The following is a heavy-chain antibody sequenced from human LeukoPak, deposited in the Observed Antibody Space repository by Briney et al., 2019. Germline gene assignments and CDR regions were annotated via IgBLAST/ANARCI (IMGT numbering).Heavy chain of an antibody. CDR1: GFTFSSYE. D-gene: IGHD2-2*01. CDR3: AREFRTYCSSTSCYGLDP. CDR2: ISSSGSTI. Sequence: GGSLRLSCAASGFTFSSYEMHWVRQAPGKGLEWVSYISSSGSTIYYADSVKGRFTISRDNAKNSLYLQMNSLRAEDTAVYYCAREFRTYCSSTSCYGLDPWGQGTLVTVSS. J-gene: IGHJ5*02. V-gene: IGHV3-48*03.